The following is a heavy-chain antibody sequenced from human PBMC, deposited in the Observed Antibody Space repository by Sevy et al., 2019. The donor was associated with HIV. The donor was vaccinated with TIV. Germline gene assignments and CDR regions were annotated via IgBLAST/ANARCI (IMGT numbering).Heavy chain of an antibody. Sequence: GGSLRLSCAASGFTFCDYFMGWVRQAPGKGLEWVANVDQDGSQKNYVASVKGRFTVSRDNAKNSLYLQMNRLRVDDTAVYYCARELWPGDYWGQGTLVTVSS. V-gene: IGHV3-7*01. D-gene: IGHD2-21*01. J-gene: IGHJ4*02. CDR1: GFTFCDYF. CDR3: ARELWPGDY. CDR2: VDQDGSQK.